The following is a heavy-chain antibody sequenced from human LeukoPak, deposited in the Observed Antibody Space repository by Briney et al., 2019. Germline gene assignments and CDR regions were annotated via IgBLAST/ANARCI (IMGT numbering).Heavy chain of an antibody. CDR3: ARASNYGGGFDY. J-gene: IGHJ4*02. CDR2: IKQDGSEE. D-gene: IGHD4-11*01. CDR1: GFTFSIYW. V-gene: IGHV3-7*01. Sequence: GGSLRLSCAASGFTFSIYWMSWVRQAPGKGLEWVANIKQDGSEEYYVDSVKGRFTISRDNAENSLYLQMNSLRAEDTAVYYCARASNYGGGFDYWGQGTLVTVSA.